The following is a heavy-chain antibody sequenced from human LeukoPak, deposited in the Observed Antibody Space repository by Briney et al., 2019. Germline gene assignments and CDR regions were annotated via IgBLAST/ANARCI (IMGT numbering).Heavy chain of an antibody. V-gene: IGHV3-30*02. CDR1: GFTFNNYD. Sequence: QPGGSLRLSCAASGFTFNNYDMQWVRQAPGKGLEWVTFIRSDGSNKYHADSVKGRFTISRDNAKNSLYLQMNSLRAADTAVYYCARDRVLMVYANYYYYYYYMDVWGKGTTVTVSS. CDR2: IRSDGSNK. J-gene: IGHJ6*03. CDR3: ARDRVLMVYANYYYYYYYMDV. D-gene: IGHD2-8*01.